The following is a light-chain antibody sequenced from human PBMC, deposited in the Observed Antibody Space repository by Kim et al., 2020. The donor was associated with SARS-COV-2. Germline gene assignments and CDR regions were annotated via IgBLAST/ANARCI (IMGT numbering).Light chain of an antibody. V-gene: IGLV3-25*03. CDR1: ALPDQY. Sequence: PGQTAWITCSGDALPDQYVYWYQQKPGQAPVLLIYEDSVRPSGVPERFSGSSSETLATLTVTGVQVDDEADYYCQSTDSTGSYELFGGGTRLAVL. CDR3: QSTDSTGSYEL. CDR2: EDS. J-gene: IGLJ3*02.